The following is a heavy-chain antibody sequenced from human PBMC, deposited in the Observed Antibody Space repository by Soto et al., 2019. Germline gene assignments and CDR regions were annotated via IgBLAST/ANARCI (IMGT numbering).Heavy chain of an antibody. CDR1: GFTFSSYW. CDR3: TRGLENYSYFDS. V-gene: IGHV3-74*01. Sequence: EVQLVESGGGLVQPGGSLRLSCAASGFTFSSYWMHWVRQAPGKGQEWVSRINSDGSSTVYADSVKGRFTISRYNAKNLLYAQMPSLRAEDKAVYYCTRGLENYSYFDSWGQGILATVSS. J-gene: IGHJ4*02. D-gene: IGHD1-7*01. CDR2: INSDGSST.